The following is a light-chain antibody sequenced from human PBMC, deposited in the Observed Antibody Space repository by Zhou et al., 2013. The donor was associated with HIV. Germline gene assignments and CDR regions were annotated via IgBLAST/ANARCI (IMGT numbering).Light chain of an antibody. V-gene: IGKV2-28*01. CDR1: QSLLHSNGYTY. J-gene: IGKJ3*01. Sequence: DIVMTQSPLSLPVTPGEPASISCRSSQSLLHSNGYTYLDWYLQKPGQSPQLLIYLGFNRASGVPDRFSGSGSGTDFTLQISRVEAEDVGVYYCMQALQTPFTFAPGTKVDIK. CDR3: MQALQTPFT. CDR2: LGF.